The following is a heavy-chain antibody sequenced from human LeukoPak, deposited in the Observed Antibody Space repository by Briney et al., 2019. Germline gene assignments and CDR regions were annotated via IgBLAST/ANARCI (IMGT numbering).Heavy chain of an antibody. V-gene: IGHV3-7*01. CDR1: GFTFSSYW. CDR2: IKQDGSEK. CDR3: ASYSNYGWFDP. Sequence: GGSLRLSCAASGFTFSSYWMSWVRQAPGKGLEWVANIKQDGSEKYYVDSVKGRFTISRDNAKNSLYLQMNSLRAEDTAVYYCASYSNYGWFDPCGQGTLVTVSS. J-gene: IGHJ5*02. D-gene: IGHD4-11*01.